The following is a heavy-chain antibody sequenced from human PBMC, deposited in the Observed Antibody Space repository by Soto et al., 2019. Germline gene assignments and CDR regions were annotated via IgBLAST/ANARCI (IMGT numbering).Heavy chain of an antibody. Sequence: SETLSLTCTVSGGSISSSSYYWGWIRQPPGKGPEWIGSIYYSGSTYYNPSLKSRVTISVDTSKNQFSLKLSSVTAADTAVYYCASISSSWYLGWFDPWGQGTLVTVSS. V-gene: IGHV4-39*01. CDR3: ASISSSWYLGWFDP. D-gene: IGHD6-13*01. CDR2: IYYSGST. J-gene: IGHJ5*02. CDR1: GGSISSSSYY.